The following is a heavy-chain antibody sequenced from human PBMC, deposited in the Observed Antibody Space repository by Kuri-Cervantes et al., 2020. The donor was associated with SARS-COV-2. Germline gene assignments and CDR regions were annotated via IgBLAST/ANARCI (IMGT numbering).Heavy chain of an antibody. J-gene: IGHJ4*02. CDR1: GFTFSSYG. D-gene: IGHD3-22*01. CDR2: IRYDGSNK. V-gene: IGHV3-30*02. Sequence: GESLKISCAASGFTFSSYGMHWVRQAPGKGLEWVAFIRYDGSNKYYADSVKGRFTISRDNSKNTLYLQMNSLRAEDTAVYYCARDRGTSGYLSFDYWGQGTLVTVSS. CDR3: ARDRGTSGYLSFDY.